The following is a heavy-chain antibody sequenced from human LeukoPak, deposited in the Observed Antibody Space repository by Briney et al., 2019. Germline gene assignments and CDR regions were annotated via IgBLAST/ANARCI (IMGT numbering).Heavy chain of an antibody. CDR2: INPSGGST. D-gene: IGHD3-22*01. CDR1: GYTFTGYY. J-gene: IGHJ4*02. V-gene: IGHV1-46*01. CDR3: ARVRSGNYDSSGHYDY. Sequence: GASVKVSCKASGYTFTGYYMHWVRQAPGQGLEWMGIINPSGGSTSYAQKFQGRVTMTRDTSTSTVYMELSSLRSEDTAVYYCARVRSGNYDSSGHYDYWGQGTLVTVSS.